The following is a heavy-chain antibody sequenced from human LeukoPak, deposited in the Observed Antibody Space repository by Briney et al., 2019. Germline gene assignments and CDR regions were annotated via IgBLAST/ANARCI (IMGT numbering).Heavy chain of an antibody. CDR1: GYIFEKYW. CDR2: IWPTDSDT. V-gene: IGHV5-51*01. CDR3: VXXXXXXXRSHY. Sequence: GDSLKISCKGSGYIFEKYWIGWVRQMPGKGLEWMGVIWPTDSDTRYSVSFQGQVILSADKYTNTAYVQWSDLVASDTAIYYCVXXXXXXXRSHYXXQGTLVTVSS. J-gene: IGHJ4*02.